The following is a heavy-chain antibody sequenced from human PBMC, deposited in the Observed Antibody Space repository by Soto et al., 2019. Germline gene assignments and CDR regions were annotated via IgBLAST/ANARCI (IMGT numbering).Heavy chain of an antibody. J-gene: IGHJ4*02. CDR1: GFAFGSYW. CDR2: INEDGRAK. D-gene: IGHD3-3*01. V-gene: IGHV3-7*03. Sequence: EVRLVESGGGFVQPGGSLKLSCAASGFAFGSYWMNWVRQAAGRGMEWVAKINEDGRAKYFADSVMGRFTISSDNARNSVLLEMSSLRAEDTAMYYCVKDVEWSLDFWGQGALVTVSS. CDR3: VKDVEWSLDF.